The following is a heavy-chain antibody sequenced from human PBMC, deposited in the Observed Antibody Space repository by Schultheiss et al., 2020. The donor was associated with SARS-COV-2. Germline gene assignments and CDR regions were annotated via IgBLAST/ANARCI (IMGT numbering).Heavy chain of an antibody. J-gene: IGHJ4*02. Sequence: GGSLRLSCEVSGFPFSTYTMHWVRQAPGKGLEWVAVIYSGGSTYYADSVKGRFTISRDNSKNTLYLQMNTLRAEDTAVYYCAKDIAVKPAASYNFDHWGQGTLVTVSS. CDR2: IYSGGST. V-gene: IGHV3-23*03. CDR1: GFPFSTYT. CDR3: AKDIAVKPAASYNFDH. D-gene: IGHD2-2*01.